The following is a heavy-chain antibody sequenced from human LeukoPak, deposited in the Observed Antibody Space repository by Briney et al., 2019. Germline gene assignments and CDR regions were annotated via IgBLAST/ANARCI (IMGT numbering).Heavy chain of an antibody. CDR3: ARDVFGGGYSSGQDVGY. Sequence: SVKVSCKASEGTFSSYAISWVRQAPGQGLEWMGRIIPILGIANYAQKFQGRVTITADKSTSTAYMELSSLRSEDTAVYYCARDVFGGGYSSGQDVGYWGQGTLVTVSS. J-gene: IGHJ4*02. CDR1: EGTFSSYA. V-gene: IGHV1-69*04. CDR2: IIPILGIA. D-gene: IGHD6-19*01.